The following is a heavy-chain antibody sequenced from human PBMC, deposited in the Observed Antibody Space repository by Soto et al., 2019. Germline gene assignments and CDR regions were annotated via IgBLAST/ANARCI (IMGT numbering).Heavy chain of an antibody. J-gene: IGHJ5*02. CDR1: GFTFSSYW. CDR3: ARVIKKSWSFWFDP. V-gene: IGHV3-7*01. Sequence: GGSLRLSCAASGFTFSSYWMSWVRQAPGKGLEWVANIKQDGSEKYYVDSVKGRFTISRDNAKNSLYLQMNSLRAEDTAVYYCARVIKKSWSFWFDPWGQGTLVTVSS. CDR2: IKQDGSEK. D-gene: IGHD2-15*01.